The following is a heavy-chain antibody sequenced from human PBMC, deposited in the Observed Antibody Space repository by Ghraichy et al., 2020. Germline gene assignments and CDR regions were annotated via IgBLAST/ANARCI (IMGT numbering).Heavy chain of an antibody. CDR1: GGSFSDYD. Sequence: SQTLSLTCAVYGGSFSDYDWTWVRQPPGKGLEWIGEINDSGSIEYNASLQSRVSISLDTSKNQFSLKLSSVTAADTAVYFCARVVFSNNWTPVHWFDPWGQGTRVIVSS. CDR2: INDSGSI. CDR3: ARVVFSNNWTPVHWFDP. D-gene: IGHD1-1*01. J-gene: IGHJ5*02. V-gene: IGHV4-34*01.